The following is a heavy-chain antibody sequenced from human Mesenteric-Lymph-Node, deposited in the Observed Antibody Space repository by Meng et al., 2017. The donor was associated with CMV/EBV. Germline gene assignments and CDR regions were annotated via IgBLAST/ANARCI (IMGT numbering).Heavy chain of an antibody. Sequence: YTVTSFDINWVRQAPGQGLEWMGWMNPIGGNTGYAEKFQGRVTLTRNTSTSTAYMELSSLSSEDTAVYYCARGLQSSGHYSAEYFQHWGQGTLVTVSS. V-gene: IGHV1-8*03. D-gene: IGHD3-22*01. CDR3: ARGLQSSGHYSAEYFQH. CDR2: MNPIGGNT. CDR1: YTVTSFD. J-gene: IGHJ1*01.